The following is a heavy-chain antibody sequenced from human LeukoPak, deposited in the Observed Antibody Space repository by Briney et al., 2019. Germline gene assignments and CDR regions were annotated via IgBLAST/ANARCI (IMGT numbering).Heavy chain of an antibody. CDR3: AREGLSGGSYYRNWFDP. V-gene: IGHV4-59*01. D-gene: IGHD1-26*01. J-gene: IGHJ5*02. CDR2: IYYSGST. Sequence: PSETLSLTCTVSGGSISSYYWSWIRQPPGKGLEWIGYIYYSGSTNYNPSLKSRVTISVDTSKNQFSLKLSSVTAADTAVYYCAREGLSGGSYYRNWFDPWGQGTLVTVSS. CDR1: GGSISSYY.